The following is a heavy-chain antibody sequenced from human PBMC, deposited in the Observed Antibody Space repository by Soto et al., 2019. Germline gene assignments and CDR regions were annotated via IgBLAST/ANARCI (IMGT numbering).Heavy chain of an antibody. D-gene: IGHD5-18*01. Sequence: EVRLVESGGGLAQPGRSLRLSCAASGFTFDDYAMHWVRQAPGKGLEWVSSISWNSGSIAYADSVKGRFTISRDNAKSSLYLQMNSLRPEDTALYYCAKDQGYSYGYQDYWGQGTLVTVSS. CDR1: GFTFDDYA. CDR2: ISWNSGSI. V-gene: IGHV3-9*01. J-gene: IGHJ4*02. CDR3: AKDQGYSYGYQDY.